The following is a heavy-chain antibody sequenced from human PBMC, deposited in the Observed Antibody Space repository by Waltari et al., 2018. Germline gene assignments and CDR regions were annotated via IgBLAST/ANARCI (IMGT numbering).Heavy chain of an antibody. Sequence: KYYADSVKGRFTISRDNSKNTLYLQMNSLRAEDTAVYYCARDRDIVVVPAAIRSSYHFDYWGQGTLVTVSS. D-gene: IGHD2-2*01. CDR3: ARDRDIVVVPAAIRSSYHFDY. CDR2: K. J-gene: IGHJ4*02. V-gene: IGHV3-30*01.